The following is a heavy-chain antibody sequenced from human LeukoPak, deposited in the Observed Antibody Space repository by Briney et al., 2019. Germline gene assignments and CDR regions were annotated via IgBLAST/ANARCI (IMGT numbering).Heavy chain of an antibody. CDR1: GGSISSYY. Sequence: SETLSLTCTVSGGSISSYYWSWIRQPPGKGLEWIGYIYYNGSTYYNPSLKSRVTISVDTSKNQFSLKLSSVTAADTAMYYCARSQMGGYYYYMDVWGKGTTVTVSS. D-gene: IGHD3-16*01. V-gene: IGHV4-59*12. J-gene: IGHJ6*03. CDR3: ARSQMGGYYYYMDV. CDR2: IYYNGST.